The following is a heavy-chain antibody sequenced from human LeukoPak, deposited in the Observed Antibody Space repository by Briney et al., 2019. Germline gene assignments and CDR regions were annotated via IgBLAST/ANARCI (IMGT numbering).Heavy chain of an antibody. J-gene: IGHJ6*03. D-gene: IGHD4-11*01. Sequence: ASVKVSCKASGGTFSSYAISWVRQAPGQGLEWMGGIIPIFGTANYAQKFQGRVTTTTDESTSTAYMELSSLRSEDTAVYYCARVTTVHYYYYYMDVWGKGTTVTVSS. CDR1: GGTFSSYA. CDR2: IIPIFGTA. V-gene: IGHV1-69*05. CDR3: ARVTTVHYYYYYMDV.